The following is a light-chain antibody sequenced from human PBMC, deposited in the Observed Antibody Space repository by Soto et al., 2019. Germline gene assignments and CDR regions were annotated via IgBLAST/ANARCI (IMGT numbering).Light chain of an antibody. J-gene: IGKJ4*01. CDR2: RAS. CDR1: QNIDNW. CDR3: QEYNSY. Sequence: DIQMTQSPYTLSASVGDRVTITCRASQNIDNWLAWYQQKPGKPPKLLIYRASSLETGVPSRFSGSGSGTEFTLTISNLQPDDSATYYRQEYNSYFGGGTKVEIK. V-gene: IGKV1-5*03.